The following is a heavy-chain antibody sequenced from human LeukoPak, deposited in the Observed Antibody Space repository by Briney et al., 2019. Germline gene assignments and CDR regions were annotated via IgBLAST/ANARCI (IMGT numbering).Heavy chain of an antibody. D-gene: IGHD3-22*01. CDR2: INQDGSEK. V-gene: IGHV3-7*01. Sequence: GGSLRLSCAASGFTFSSYWMSWVRQAPGKGLEWVANINQDGSEKYYVDSVKGRFTISRDNAKNSLYLQMNSLRADDTAVYYCATGKHYYDSSGYYFYYFDYWGQGTLVTVSS. CDR3: ATGKHYYDSSGYYFYYFDY. J-gene: IGHJ4*02. CDR1: GFTFSSYW.